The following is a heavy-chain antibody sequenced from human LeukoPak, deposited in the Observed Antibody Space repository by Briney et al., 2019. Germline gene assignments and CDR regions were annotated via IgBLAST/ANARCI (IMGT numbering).Heavy chain of an antibody. V-gene: IGHV3-53*01. Sequence: GGSLRLSCAASGFTVRSHFMSWVRRAPGKRLEWVAVMYNDDHGGSTYYADSVKGRFTISRDDSRNTLYLQMNNLRVDDTALYYCARSSSGWHDFWGPGTLVTVAS. CDR2: MYNDDHGGST. D-gene: IGHD6-19*01. CDR1: GFTVRSHF. CDR3: ARSSSGWHDF. J-gene: IGHJ4*02.